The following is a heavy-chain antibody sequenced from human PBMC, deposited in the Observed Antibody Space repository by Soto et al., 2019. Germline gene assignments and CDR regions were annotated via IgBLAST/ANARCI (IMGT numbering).Heavy chain of an antibody. CDR1: GYLFTAYP. CDR3: AREENCSGGTCYSEYFHR. D-gene: IGHD2-15*01. J-gene: IGHJ1*01. CDR2: VNPSGGST. V-gene: IGHV1-46*01. Sequence: GASVKVSGKASGYLFTAYPMHWVLRSPVQWLEWMGVVNPSGGSTKYAQNSQGRVTMTRDTSTTTIYMELSSLRSDDTAIYYCAREENCSGGTCYSEYFHRWGQGTLVTVSS.